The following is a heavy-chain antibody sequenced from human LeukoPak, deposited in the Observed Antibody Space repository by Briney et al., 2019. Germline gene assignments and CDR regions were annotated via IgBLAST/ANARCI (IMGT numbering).Heavy chain of an antibody. Sequence: GESLKISCKGSGYSFTSYWIGWVRQMPGKGLEWMGIIYPGDSDTRYSPSFQGQVTISADKSISTAYLQWSSLKASDTAMYYCARYQSRSYPYYYYYYMDVWGKGTSVTVSS. V-gene: IGHV5-51*01. CDR3: ARYQSRSYPYYYYYYMDV. CDR1: GYSFTSYW. J-gene: IGHJ6*03. CDR2: IYPGDSDT. D-gene: IGHD1-26*01.